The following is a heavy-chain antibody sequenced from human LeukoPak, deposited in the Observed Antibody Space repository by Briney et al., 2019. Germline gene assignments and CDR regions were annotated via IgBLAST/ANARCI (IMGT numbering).Heavy chain of an antibody. D-gene: IGHD2-15*01. J-gene: IGHJ4*02. CDR3: ARTVRSVVAAPRYYFDY. Sequence: ASVKVSCKASGYTFTSYDINWVRQATGQGLEWMGWMNPNSGNTGYAQKFQGRVTMTRNTSISTAYVELSSLRSEDTAVYYCARTVRSVVAAPRYYFDYWGQGTLVTVSS. CDR1: GYTFTSYD. V-gene: IGHV1-8*01. CDR2: MNPNSGNT.